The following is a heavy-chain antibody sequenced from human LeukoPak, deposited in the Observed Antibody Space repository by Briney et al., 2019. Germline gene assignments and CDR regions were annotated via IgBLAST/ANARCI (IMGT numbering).Heavy chain of an antibody. V-gene: IGHV3-30*02. CDR1: GFTFSSYG. CDR3: AKESRNSGYYPLYYFDY. D-gene: IGHD3-22*01. J-gene: IGHJ4*02. CDR2: IRYDGSNK. Sequence: PGGSLRLSCAASGFTFSSYGMHWVRQAPGKGLEWVAFIRYDGSNKYYADSVKGRFTISRDNSKNTLYLQMNSLRAEDTAVYYCAKESRNSGYYPLYYFDYWGQGTLVTVSS.